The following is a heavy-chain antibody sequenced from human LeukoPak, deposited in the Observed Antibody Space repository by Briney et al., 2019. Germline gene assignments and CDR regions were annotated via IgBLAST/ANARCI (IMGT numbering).Heavy chain of an antibody. CDR1: GYTFSSYG. CDR2: ISPYTGDT. Sequence: RASVKVSCTASGYTFSSYGISWVRQAPGQGLEWMGSISPYTGDTKYAERLQDRVIMTTDTSTRTAYMELRSLTSDDTAVFYCARDQYDSVWGSYRPYFDSWGQGTLVTVSS. CDR3: ARDQYDSVWGSYRPYFDS. V-gene: IGHV1-18*04. D-gene: IGHD3-16*02. J-gene: IGHJ4*02.